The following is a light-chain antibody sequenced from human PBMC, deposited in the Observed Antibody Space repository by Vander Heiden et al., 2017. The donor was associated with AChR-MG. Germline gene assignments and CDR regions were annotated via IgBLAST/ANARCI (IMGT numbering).Light chain of an antibody. V-gene: IGKV1-39*01. CDR2: AAS. CDR3: QQSYSTPRT. J-gene: IGKJ2*01. CDR1: QSISSY. Sequence: DIQMTQSPSSLSASVGDRVTITCRASQSISSYLNWYQQKPGKAPKLLIYAASSLQSGVPSRFSGSGSGTDFTLTISSLQPEDFATYYCQQSYSTPRTVSQGTKLEIK.